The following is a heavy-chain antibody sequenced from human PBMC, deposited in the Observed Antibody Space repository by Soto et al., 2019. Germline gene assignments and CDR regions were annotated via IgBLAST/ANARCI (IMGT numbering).Heavy chain of an antibody. CDR1: GGTFSSYS. J-gene: IGHJ6*02. V-gene: IGHV1-69*06. CDR3: ARERSYYYAMDV. Sequence: QVQLVQSGAEVKKSGSPVKVSCTASGGTFSSYSINWVRQAPGQGLEWMGGVIPIFGKPTYAQKFQGRLTITADKSTSTAYMELTSLTYDDTAVYYCARERSYYYAMDVWGQGTTVTVSS. CDR2: VIPIFGKP.